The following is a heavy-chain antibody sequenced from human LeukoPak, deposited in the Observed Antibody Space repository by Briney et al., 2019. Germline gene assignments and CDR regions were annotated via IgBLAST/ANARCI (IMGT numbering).Heavy chain of an antibody. Sequence: GRSLRLSCAASGFTFSSYAMHWVRQAPGKGLEWVAVISYDGSNKYYADSVKGRFTISKDNSKNTLYLQMNSLRAEDTAVYYCAPSELLGGYWGQGTLVTVSS. V-gene: IGHV3-30-3*01. J-gene: IGHJ4*02. CDR3: APSELLGGY. CDR2: ISYDGSNK. CDR1: GFTFSSYA. D-gene: IGHD1-26*01.